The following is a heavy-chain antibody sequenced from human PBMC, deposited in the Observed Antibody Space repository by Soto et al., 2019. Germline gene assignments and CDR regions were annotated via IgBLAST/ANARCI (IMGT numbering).Heavy chain of an antibody. D-gene: IGHD4-4*01. CDR1: GGSITGYY. CDR2: IHYSGST. V-gene: IGHV4-59*08. Sequence: NPSETLSLTCTVSGGSITGYYWSWIRQPPGKGPEWIGNIHYSGSTNYNPPLKSRVTISVDTSKNQFSLRLSSVTAAETAVYYCARHSYYSNPLRFDPWGQGTLVTVS. J-gene: IGHJ5*02. CDR3: ARHSYYSNPLRFDP.